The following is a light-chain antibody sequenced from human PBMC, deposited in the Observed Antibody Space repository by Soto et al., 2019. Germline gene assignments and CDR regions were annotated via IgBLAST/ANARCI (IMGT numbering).Light chain of an antibody. CDR2: AVS. CDR3: QQYNSYPT. V-gene: IGKV1-39*01. J-gene: IGKJ1*01. Sequence: DIQMTQSPSSLSAYVGDRVTFTCRASQSIRTYLHWYQQKPGKAPKLLIYAVSSLQSGVPSRFSGGGSGTYFTLTINNLQPEDFATYYCQQYNSYPTFGQGTKV. CDR1: QSIRTY.